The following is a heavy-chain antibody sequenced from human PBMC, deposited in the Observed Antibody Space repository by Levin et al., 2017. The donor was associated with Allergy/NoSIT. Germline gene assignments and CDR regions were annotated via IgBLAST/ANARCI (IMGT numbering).Heavy chain of an antibody. CDR1: GFTFSNAW. CDR3: TTVEGRATECPMCFRDYYYYYGMDV. Sequence: PGGSLRLSCAASGFTFSNAWMSWVRQAPGKGLEWVGRIKSKTDGGTTDYAAPVKGRFTISRDDSKNTLYLQMNSLKTEDTAVYYCTTVEGRATECPMCFRDYYYYYGMDVWGQGTTVTVSS. D-gene: IGHD5-12*01. V-gene: IGHV3-15*01. CDR2: IKSKTDGGTT. J-gene: IGHJ6*02.